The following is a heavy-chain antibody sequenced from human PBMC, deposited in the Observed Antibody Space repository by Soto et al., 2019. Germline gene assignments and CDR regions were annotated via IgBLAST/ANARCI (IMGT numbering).Heavy chain of an antibody. Sequence: SETLSLTCAVSGGSISSTSWWTWVRQPPGKGLEWIGEIDHSGSTNYNPSLKSRVIISVDKSKNQFSLKLSSVTAADTAVYYCARGGRRSPGMDVWGQGTTVTVSS. CDR3: ARGGRRSPGMDV. CDR1: GGSISSTSW. V-gene: IGHV4-4*02. J-gene: IGHJ6*02. CDR2: IDHSGST.